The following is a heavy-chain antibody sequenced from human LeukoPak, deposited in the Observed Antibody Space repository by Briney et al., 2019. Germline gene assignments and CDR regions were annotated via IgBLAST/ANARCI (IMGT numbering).Heavy chain of an antibody. D-gene: IGHD5-24*01. J-gene: IGHJ2*01. CDR1: GGTFSSYA. CDR3: ARCRDGYKRDYWYFDL. V-gene: IGHV1-69*05. CDR2: IIPIFGTA. Sequence: ASVKVSCKASGGTFSSYAISWVRQAPGQGLEWMGGIIPIFGTANYAQKFQGRVTITTDESTSTAYMELSSLRSEVTAVYYCARCRDGYKRDYWYFDLWGRGTLVTVSS.